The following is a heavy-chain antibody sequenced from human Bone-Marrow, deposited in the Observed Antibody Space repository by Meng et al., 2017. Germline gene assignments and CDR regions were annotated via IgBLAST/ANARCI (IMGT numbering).Heavy chain of an antibody. J-gene: IGHJ4*02. Sequence: GESLKISCAASGFTFSDYYMSWIRQAPGKGLEWVSYISSSGSTIYYADSVKGRFTISRDNAKNSLYLQMNSLRAEDTAVYYCAREFRTWVGELAMGFDYWGQGTLVTVSS. CDR1: GFTFSDYY. CDR3: AREFRTWVGELAMGFDY. CDR2: ISSSGSTI. D-gene: IGHD3-10*01. V-gene: IGHV3-11*04.